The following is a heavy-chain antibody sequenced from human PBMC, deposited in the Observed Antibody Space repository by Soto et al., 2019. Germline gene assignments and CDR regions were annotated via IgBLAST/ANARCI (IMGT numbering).Heavy chain of an antibody. J-gene: IGHJ6*03. D-gene: IGHD5-12*01. CDR2: IYSGGST. V-gene: IGHV3-66*01. CDR3: ARDRWYSGYDYYYYYYMDV. CDR1: GFTVSSNY. Sequence: GGSLRLSCAASGFTVSSNYMSWVRQAPGKGLEWVSVIYSGGSTYYADSVKGRFTISRDNSKNTLYLQMNSLRAEDTAVYYCARDRWYSGYDYYYYYYMDVWGKGTTVTVS.